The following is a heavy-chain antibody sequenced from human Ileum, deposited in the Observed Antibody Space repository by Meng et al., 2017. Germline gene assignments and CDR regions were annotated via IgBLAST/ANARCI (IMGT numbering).Heavy chain of an antibody. V-gene: IGHV3-23*01. D-gene: IGHD1-26*01. Sequence: QVLEAGGGLVQPGGSLILSCAASGFIFSTSAMTWVRQAPGKGLEWVSSISGSGGSTYYADSVRGRFTVSRDNSKDTLYLQMNSLRVEDTAVYSCARDFRGSGNYGWFDPWGQGTLVTVSS. J-gene: IGHJ5*02. CDR2: ISGSGGST. CDR1: GFIFSTSA. CDR3: ARDFRGSGNYGWFDP.